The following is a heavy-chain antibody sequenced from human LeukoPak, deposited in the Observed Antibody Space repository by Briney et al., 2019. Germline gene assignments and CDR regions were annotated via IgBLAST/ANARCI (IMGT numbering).Heavy chain of an antibody. J-gene: IGHJ4*02. CDR3: ARGQRVDFWSGYYTVFVP. D-gene: IGHD3-3*01. CDR2: IRSSSSYI. Sequence: GGSLRLSCAASGFTFSSYSMNWVRQAPGKGLEWVSSIRSSSSYIYYADSVKGRFTISRGNAKNSLYLQMNSPRAEDTAVYYCARGQRVDFWSGYYTVFVPWGQGTLVTVSS. V-gene: IGHV3-21*01. CDR1: GFTFSSYS.